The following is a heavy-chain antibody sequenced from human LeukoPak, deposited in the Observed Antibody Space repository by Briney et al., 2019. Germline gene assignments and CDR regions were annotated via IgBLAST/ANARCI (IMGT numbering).Heavy chain of an antibody. D-gene: IGHD1-26*01. Sequence: ASVTVSFKASGYTFTGYYMHWVRQAPGQGLEWMGWINPNSGGTNYAQKFQGRVTMTRDTSISTAYMELSRLRSDDTAVYYCARVGGATIDYYFDYWGQGTLVTVSS. V-gene: IGHV1-2*02. CDR3: ARVGGATIDYYFDY. J-gene: IGHJ4*02. CDR2: INPNSGGT. CDR1: GYTFTGYY.